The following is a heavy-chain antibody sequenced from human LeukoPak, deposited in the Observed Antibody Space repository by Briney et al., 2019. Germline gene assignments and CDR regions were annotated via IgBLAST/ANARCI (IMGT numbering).Heavy chain of an antibody. CDR3: ARSELGYCSGGSCYNQDFSHDGMDV. V-gene: IGHV1-2*04. CDR2: INPNSGGT. CDR1: GYTFTGYY. D-gene: IGHD2-15*01. Sequence: ASVKVSCKASGYTFTGYYMHWVRQAPGQGLEWMGWINPNSGGTNYAQKFQGWVTMTRDTSISTAYMELSSLRSDDTAVYYCARSELGYCSGGSCYNQDFSHDGMDVWGQGTTVTVSS. J-gene: IGHJ6*02.